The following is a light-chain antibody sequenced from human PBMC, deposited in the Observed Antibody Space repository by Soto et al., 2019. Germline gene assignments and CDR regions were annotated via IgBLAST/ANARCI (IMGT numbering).Light chain of an antibody. Sequence: DIQMTQSPSSLSASVGDRVTITCRASQTISGDLNWYLQTPGKAPKLLIYATSSLQSGVPSRFSGGGSGTDFTLTISSLQPEDFATYYCQQSYRTPPTFGQGTKVEIK. CDR3: QQSYRTPPT. J-gene: IGKJ1*01. CDR1: QTISGD. CDR2: ATS. V-gene: IGKV1-39*01.